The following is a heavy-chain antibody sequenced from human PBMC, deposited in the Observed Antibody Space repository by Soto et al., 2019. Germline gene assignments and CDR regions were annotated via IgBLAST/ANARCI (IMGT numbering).Heavy chain of an antibody. V-gene: IGHV3-33*01. Sequence: GGSLRLSCAASGFTFSSYGMHWVRQAPGKGLEWVAVIWCDGSNKYYADSVKGRFTISRDNSKNTLYLQMNSLRAEDTAVYYCARGHWSSSEHALDYWGQGTLVTVSS. CDR1: GFTFSSYG. J-gene: IGHJ4*02. D-gene: IGHD6-13*01. CDR2: IWCDGSNK. CDR3: ARGHWSSSEHALDY.